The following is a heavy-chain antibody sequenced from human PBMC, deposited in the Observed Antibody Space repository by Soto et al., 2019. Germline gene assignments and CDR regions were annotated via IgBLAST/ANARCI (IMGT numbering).Heavy chain of an antibody. CDR2: ISGSGGSP. CDR1: GFTFSNYA. CDR3: AKEGTSGLYYFDY. J-gene: IGHJ4*02. V-gene: IGHV3-23*01. D-gene: IGHD6-19*01. Sequence: PGGSLRVCSAASGFTFSNYAMNWVRQAPGKGLEWVSTISGSGGSPYYADSVKGRFTISRNNSKNTLYLQMNSLRAGDSAIYYCAKEGTSGLYYFDYWGQGTLVTVSS.